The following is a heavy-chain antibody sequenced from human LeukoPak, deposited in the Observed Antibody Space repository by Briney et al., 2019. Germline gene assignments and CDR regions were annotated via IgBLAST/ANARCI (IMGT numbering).Heavy chain of an antibody. J-gene: IGHJ4*02. CDR3: ARLYLYSGSYYFDY. D-gene: IGHD1-26*01. Sequence: ASVKVSCKASGYTFTSYGISWVRQAPGQGLEWMGWISAYNGNTNYAQKLQGRVTMTTDTSTSTAYMELRSLRSDDTAVYYCARLYLYSGSYYFDYWGQGTLVTVSS. CDR1: GYTFTSYG. V-gene: IGHV1-18*01. CDR2: ISAYNGNT.